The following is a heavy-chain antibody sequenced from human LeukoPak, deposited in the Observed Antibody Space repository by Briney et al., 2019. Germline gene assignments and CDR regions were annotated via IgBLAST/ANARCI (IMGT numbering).Heavy chain of an antibody. CDR2: ISGSGGST. J-gene: IGHJ4*02. V-gene: IGHV3-23*01. D-gene: IGHD3-22*01. Sequence: GGSLRLSCAASGFTFSSYAMSWVRQAPGKGLEWVSAISGSGGSTYYADSVKGRFTISRDNSKNTLYLQMNSLRAEDTAVYYCAEVQYYYDSSGPPAEFDYWGQGTLVTVSS. CDR1: GFTFSSYA. CDR3: AEVQYYYDSSGPPAEFDY.